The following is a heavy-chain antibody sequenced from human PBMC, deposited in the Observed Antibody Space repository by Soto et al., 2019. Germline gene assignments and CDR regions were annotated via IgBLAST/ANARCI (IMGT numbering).Heavy chain of an antibody. J-gene: IGHJ6*02. D-gene: IGHD2-2*01. CDR1: GGPISSGGYY. CDR3: ARKERDIVVVPAAMLGTSSGGMDV. CDR2: IYYSGST. Sequence: PSETLSLTCTVSGGPISSGGYYWSWIRQHPGKGLEWIGYIYYSGSTYYNPSLKSRVTISVDTSKNQFSLKLSSVTAADTAVYYCARKERDIVVVPAAMLGTSSGGMDVWGQGTTVTVSS. V-gene: IGHV4-31*03.